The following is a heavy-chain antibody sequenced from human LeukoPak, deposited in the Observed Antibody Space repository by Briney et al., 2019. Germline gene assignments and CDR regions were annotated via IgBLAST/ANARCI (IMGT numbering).Heavy chain of an antibody. J-gene: IGHJ3*02. CDR3: AKALSSSWYRDAFDI. Sequence: GRSLILSCAASGFTFDDYAMHWVRQAPGKGLEWVSGISWNSGSIGYADSVKGRFTISRDNAKNSLYLQMNSLRAEDTALYYCAKALSSSWYRDAFDIWGQGTMVTVSS. CDR2: ISWNSGSI. D-gene: IGHD6-13*01. CDR1: GFTFDDYA. V-gene: IGHV3-9*01.